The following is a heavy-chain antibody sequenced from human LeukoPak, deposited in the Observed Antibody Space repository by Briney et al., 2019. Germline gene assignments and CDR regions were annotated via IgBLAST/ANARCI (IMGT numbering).Heavy chain of an antibody. CDR2: IIPILGIA. J-gene: IGHJ4*02. V-gene: IGHV1-69*04. Sequence: SVKVSCKASGDTFSSYAISWVRQAPGQGLEWMGRIIPILGIANSAQKLQGRVTITADKSTSTAYIELSSVRSEDTAVYFCARDDCTNGVCYIDYWGQGTLVTVSS. CDR3: ARDDCTNGVCYIDY. D-gene: IGHD2-8*01. CDR1: GDTFSSYA.